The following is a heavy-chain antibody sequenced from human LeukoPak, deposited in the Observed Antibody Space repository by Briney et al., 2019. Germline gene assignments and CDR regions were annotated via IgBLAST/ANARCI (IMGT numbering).Heavy chain of an antibody. Sequence: SETLSLTCTVSGGSISNSSYYWGWIRQPPGKGLEWIGNIYYSESTYYNPSLKSRVTMSVDTSKNQFSLKLSSVTAADTAVYYCTRDIVGAYQIDYWGQGTLVTVSS. D-gene: IGHD1-26*01. CDR2: IYYSEST. V-gene: IGHV4-39*01. CDR1: GGSISNSSYY. J-gene: IGHJ4*02. CDR3: TRDIVGAYQIDY.